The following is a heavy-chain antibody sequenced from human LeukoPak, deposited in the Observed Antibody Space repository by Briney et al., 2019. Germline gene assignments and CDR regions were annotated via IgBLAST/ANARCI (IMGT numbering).Heavy chain of an antibody. CDR3: ARNPVTTKYFDY. J-gene: IGHJ4*02. D-gene: IGHD4-17*01. V-gene: IGHV4-31*03. Sequence: SQTLSLTCTVSGGSISTGTYYLTCIRQLPGKGLEWIGYIYHTGSSYYISSLKSRVSMSVDTSTNQFSLNLNSVTAADTAVYYCARNPVTTKYFDYWGQGTLVTVSS. CDR1: GGSISTGTYY. CDR2: IYHTGSS.